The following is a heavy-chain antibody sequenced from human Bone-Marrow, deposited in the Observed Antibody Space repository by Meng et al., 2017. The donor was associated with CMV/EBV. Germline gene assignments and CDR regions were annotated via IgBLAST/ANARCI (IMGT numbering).Heavy chain of an antibody. CDR2: INSDGSST. CDR1: GFTFSSYW. V-gene: IGHV3-74*01. Sequence: GGSLRLSCAASGFTFSSYWMHWVRQAPGKGLVWVSRINSDGSSTSYADSVKGRFTISRDNAKNSLYLQMNSLRAEDTAVYYCARDGTQLLYDGLQHWFDPWGQGTLVTVSS. J-gene: IGHJ5*02. CDR3: ARDGTQLLYDGLQHWFDP. D-gene: IGHD2-2*02.